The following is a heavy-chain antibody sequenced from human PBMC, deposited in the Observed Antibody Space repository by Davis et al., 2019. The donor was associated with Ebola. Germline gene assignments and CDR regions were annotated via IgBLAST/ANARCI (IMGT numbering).Heavy chain of an antibody. D-gene: IGHD3-10*01. CDR1: GGSIGSSTYY. Sequence: PSETLSLTCTVSGGSIGSSTYYWGWIRQPPGKGLEWIGSVYYSGSTYYNPSLKSRVTISVDTSKNQFSLRLAAVTAADTAVYYCARHRGVGEAGTKGYFDPWGQGSLVTVSS. J-gene: IGHJ4*02. CDR2: VYYSGST. CDR3: ARHRGVGEAGTKGYFDP. V-gene: IGHV4-39*01.